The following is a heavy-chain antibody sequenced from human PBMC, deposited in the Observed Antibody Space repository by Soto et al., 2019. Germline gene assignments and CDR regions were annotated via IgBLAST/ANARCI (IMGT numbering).Heavy chain of an antibody. V-gene: IGHV5-51*01. CDR1: GYSFTSYW. CDR3: ARALEGTIFGVGKPPPLYGMDV. Sequence: GESLKISCKGSGYSFTSYWIGWVRQMPGKGLEWMGIIYPGDSDTRYSPSFQGQVTISADKSISTAYLQWSSLKASDTAMYYCARALEGTIFGVGKPPPLYGMDVWGQGTTVTVSS. J-gene: IGHJ6*02. CDR2: IYPGDSDT. D-gene: IGHD3-3*01.